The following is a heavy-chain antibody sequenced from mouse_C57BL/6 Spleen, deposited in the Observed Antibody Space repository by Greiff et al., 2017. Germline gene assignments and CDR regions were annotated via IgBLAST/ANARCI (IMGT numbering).Heavy chain of an antibody. D-gene: IGHD2-1*01. CDR1: GYTFTSYW. CDR2: IDPSDSYT. CDR3: ARGGNPWFAY. J-gene: IGHJ3*01. Sequence: VQLQQPGAELVMPGASVKLSCKASGYTFTSYWMHWVKQRPGQGLEWIGEIDPSDSYTNYNQKFKGKSTLTVDKSSSTAYMQLSSLTSEDSAVXYCARGGNPWFAYWGQGTLVTVSA. V-gene: IGHV1-69*01.